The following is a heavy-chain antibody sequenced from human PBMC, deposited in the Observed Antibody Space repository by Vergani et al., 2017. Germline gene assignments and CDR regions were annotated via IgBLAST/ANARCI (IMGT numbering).Heavy chain of an antibody. V-gene: IGHV4-39*01. CDR2: IYYSGST. J-gene: IGHJ4*02. D-gene: IGHD5-12*01. CDR3: ARPYSGYGLGEY. Sequence: QVQLQESGPGLVNPPGTLSLTCAVSGDSISRSRYFWGWVRQPPGKGLEWIGTIYYSGSTYYNPSLKSRVTISVDTSKNQFSLKLTSLTAADTAVYYCARPYSGYGLGEYWGQGTLVAVSS. CDR1: GDSISRSRYF.